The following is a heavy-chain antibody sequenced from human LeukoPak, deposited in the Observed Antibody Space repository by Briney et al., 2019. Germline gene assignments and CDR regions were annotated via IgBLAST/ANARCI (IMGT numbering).Heavy chain of an antibody. V-gene: IGHV3-43D*03. D-gene: IGHD6-13*01. CDR2: ISWDGGST. J-gene: IGHJ4*02. CDR3: ASDRARTPSTAAGSSRADY. CDR1: GFTFDDYA. Sequence: GGSLRLSCAASGFTFDDYAMHWVRQAPGKGLEWVSLISWDGGSTYYADSVKGRFTISRDNSKNSLYLQMNSLRAEDTAVYYCASDRARTPSTAAGSSRADYWGQGTLVTVSS.